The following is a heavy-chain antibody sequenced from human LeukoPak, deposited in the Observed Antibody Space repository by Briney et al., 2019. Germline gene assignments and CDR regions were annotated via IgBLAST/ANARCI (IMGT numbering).Heavy chain of an antibody. J-gene: IGHJ4*02. V-gene: IGHV4-31*03. CDR1: GGSISSGGYY. CDR3: AKVGATLGVIDY. D-gene: IGHD1-26*01. CDR2: IYYSGST. Sequence: SQTLSLTCTVSGGSISSGGYYWSWIRQHQGKGLEWIGYIYYSGSTNYNPSLKSRVTISVDTSKNQFSLKLSSVTAADTAVYYCAKVGATLGVIDYWGQGTLVTVSS.